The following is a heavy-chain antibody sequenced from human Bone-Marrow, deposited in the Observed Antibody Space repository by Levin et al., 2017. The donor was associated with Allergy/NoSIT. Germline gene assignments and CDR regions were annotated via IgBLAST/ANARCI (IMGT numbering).Heavy chain of an antibody. V-gene: IGHV3-21*01. CDR2: ISSSSSYI. CDR3: AGDQVIVVVPAAIDY. D-gene: IGHD2-2*01. CDR1: GFTFSSYS. J-gene: IGHJ4*02. Sequence: GGSLRLSCAASGFTFSSYSMNWVRQAPGKGLEWVSSISSSSSYIYYADSVKGRFTISRDNAKNSLYLQMNSLRAEDTAVYYCAGDQVIVVVPAAIDYWGQGTLVTVSS.